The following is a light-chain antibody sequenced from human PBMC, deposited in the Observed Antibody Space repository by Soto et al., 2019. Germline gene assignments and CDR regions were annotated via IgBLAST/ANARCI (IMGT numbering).Light chain of an antibody. Sequence: QSVLTQPASVSGSPGQSITIPCTGTSSDVGGYNYVSWYQQHPGKAPKLMIYEVSNRPSGVSNRFSGSKSGNTASLTISGLQAEDEADYYCSSYTSSSTLAFXTGTKVTVL. CDR1: SSDVGGYNY. CDR2: EVS. V-gene: IGLV2-14*01. CDR3: SSYTSSSTLA. J-gene: IGLJ1*01.